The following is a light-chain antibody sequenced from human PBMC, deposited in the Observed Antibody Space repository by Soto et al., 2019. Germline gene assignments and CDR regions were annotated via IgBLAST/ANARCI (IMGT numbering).Light chain of an antibody. V-gene: IGKV1-5*01. J-gene: IGKJ4*01. CDR3: QQYTDYPLT. Sequence: DIQMTQSPSTLSACVGDRVTIACRASQSISGRLAWYQQKPGKAPKLLIYDVSSLHSGVPSSFSGSGSGTEFTLTISSLQPDDFATYYCQQYTDYPLTFGGGTKVEI. CDR1: QSISGR. CDR2: DVS.